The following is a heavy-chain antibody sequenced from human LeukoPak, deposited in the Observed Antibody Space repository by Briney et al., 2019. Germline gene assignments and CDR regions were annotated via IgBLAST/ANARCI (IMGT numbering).Heavy chain of an antibody. D-gene: IGHD3-22*01. Sequence: PSETLSLTCTVSGGSISSYYWSWIRQPPGKGLEWIGYIYYSGSTNYNPSLKSRVTISVGTSKNQFSLNLSSVTAADTAVYFCARAPHFFDTSGSRYYFDYWGQGALVTVSS. J-gene: IGHJ4*02. CDR3: ARAPHFFDTSGSRYYFDY. CDR1: GGSISSYY. V-gene: IGHV4-59*12. CDR2: IYYSGST.